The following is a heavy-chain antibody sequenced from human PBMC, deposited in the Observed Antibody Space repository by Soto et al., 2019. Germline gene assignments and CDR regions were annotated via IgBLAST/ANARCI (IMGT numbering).Heavy chain of an antibody. V-gene: IGHV1-46*01. CDR3: GRGYCSGGNCYNFDY. Sequence: QVQLVQSGAEMKKPGASVKVSCKAPGYTFSNYFMHWVRQAPGQGLEWMGIINPSGGSTGYAQKFQGRVTMTRDTSTSTVHMELISLGSEDTAVYFCGRGYCSGGNCYNFDYWGQGTPVTVSA. CDR2: INPSGGST. D-gene: IGHD2-15*01. CDR1: GYTFSNYF. J-gene: IGHJ4*02.